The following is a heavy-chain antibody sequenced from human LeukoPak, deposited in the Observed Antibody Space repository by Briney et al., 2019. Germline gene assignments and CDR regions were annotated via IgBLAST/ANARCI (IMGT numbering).Heavy chain of an antibody. V-gene: IGHV4-59*08. Sequence: PSETLSLTCTVSGGSISSYYWSWIRQPPGKGLEWIGYIYYSGSTNYNPSLKSRVTISVDTSKNQFSLKLSSVTAADTAVYYCARHKPNSSGWYWYFDYWGQGTLVTVSS. D-gene: IGHD6-19*01. CDR1: GGSISSYY. CDR2: IYYSGST. J-gene: IGHJ4*02. CDR3: ARHKPNSSGWYWYFDY.